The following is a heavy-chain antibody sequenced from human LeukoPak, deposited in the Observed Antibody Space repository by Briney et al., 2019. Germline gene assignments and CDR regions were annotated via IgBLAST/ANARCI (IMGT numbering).Heavy chain of an antibody. CDR3: ATDYGDYNYYYYGMDV. V-gene: IGHV3-23*01. CDR1: GFTFSSYA. Sequence: GGSLRFSCAASGFTFSSYAMRWVRQAPGRGLEWVSAISGSGGSTYYADSVKGRFTISRDNSKNTLYLQMNSLRAEDTAVYYCATDYGDYNYYYYGMDVWGQGTTVTVSS. J-gene: IGHJ6*02. D-gene: IGHD4-17*01. CDR2: ISGSGGST.